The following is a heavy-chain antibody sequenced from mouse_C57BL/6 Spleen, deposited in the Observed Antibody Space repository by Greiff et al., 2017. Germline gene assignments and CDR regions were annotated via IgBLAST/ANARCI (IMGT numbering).Heavy chain of an antibody. Sequence: EVHLVESGGGLVKPGGSLKLSCAASGFTFSSYAMSWVRQTPEKRLEWVATISAGGSYTYYPDNVKGRFTISRDNAKNNRYLQMSHLKSEDTAMDYSARDHGGTPFAYWGQGTTVTVSA. V-gene: IGHV5-4*01. CDR1: GFTFSSYA. CDR3: ARDHGGTPFAY. D-gene: IGHD1-1*02. CDR2: ISAGGSYT. J-gene: IGHJ3*01.